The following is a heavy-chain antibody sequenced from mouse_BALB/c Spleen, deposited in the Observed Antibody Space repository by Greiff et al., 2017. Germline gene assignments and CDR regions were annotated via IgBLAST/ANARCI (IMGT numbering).Heavy chain of an antibody. V-gene: IGHV1-87*01. CDR3: ARTSASYAMDY. CDR2: IYPGDGDT. CDR1: GYTFTSYW. D-gene: IGHD1-2*01. J-gene: IGHJ4*01. Sequence: QVQLQQSGAELARPGASVKLSCKASGYTFTSYWMQWVKQRPGQGLEWIGAIYPGDGDTRYTQKFKGKATLTADKSSSTAYMQLSSLASEDSAVYYCARTSASYAMDYWGQGTSVTVSS.